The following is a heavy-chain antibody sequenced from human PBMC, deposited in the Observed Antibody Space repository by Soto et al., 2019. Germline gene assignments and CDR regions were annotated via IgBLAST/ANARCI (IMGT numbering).Heavy chain of an antibody. CDR2: ISQSGNT. V-gene: IGHV4-34*01. Sequence: SETLSFTFSIYSGSFSGYCWSWIRQPPGKGLEWIGEISQSGNTNYSPSLKSRVSISIDTSKKQFSLNLASVSAADTAVYYCARAPKVSGSSQTRPDFWGQGTLVTVSS. CDR1: SGSFSGYC. D-gene: IGHD6-6*01. CDR3: ARAPKVSGSSQTRPDF. J-gene: IGHJ4*02.